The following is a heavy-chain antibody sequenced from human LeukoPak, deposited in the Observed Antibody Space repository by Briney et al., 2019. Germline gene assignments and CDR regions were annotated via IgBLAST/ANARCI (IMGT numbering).Heavy chain of an antibody. V-gene: IGHV3-23*01. CDR1: GFTFSSYA. CDR3: AKVRSYSGSGNYYDYFDY. D-gene: IGHD3-10*01. CDR2: ISGRGDIT. Sequence: GGSLRLSCEASGFTFSSYAMSWVRQAPGKGLEWVSAISGRGDITYYADSVKGRFTISRDNSKNTLYLQMNSLRAEDTAVYYCAKVRSYSGSGNYYDYFDYWGQGTLVTVSS. J-gene: IGHJ4*02.